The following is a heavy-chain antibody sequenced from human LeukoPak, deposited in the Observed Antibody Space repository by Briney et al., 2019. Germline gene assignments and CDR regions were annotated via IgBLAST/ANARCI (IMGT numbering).Heavy chain of an antibody. CDR3: ARVVYDSGGYYYEEYFQH. CDR1: GFTVSSNY. J-gene: IGHJ1*01. V-gene: IGHV3-53*01. Sequence: PGGSLRLSCAASGFTVSSNYMSWVRQAPGKGLEWVSVIYSGGSTYYADSVKGRFTISRDNSKNTLYLQMNSLRAEDTAVYYCARVVYDSGGYYYEEYFQHWGQGTLVTVSS. CDR2: IYSGGST. D-gene: IGHD3-22*01.